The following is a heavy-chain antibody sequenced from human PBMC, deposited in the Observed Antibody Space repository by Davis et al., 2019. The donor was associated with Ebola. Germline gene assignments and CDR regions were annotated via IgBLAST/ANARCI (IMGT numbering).Heavy chain of an antibody. CDR2: ISYDGSNK. D-gene: IGHD1-20*01. CDR1: GFTFSSYA. J-gene: IGHJ3*02. V-gene: IGHV3-30-3*01. Sequence: PGGSLRLSCAASGFTFSSYAMHWVRQAPGKGLEWVAVISYDGSNKYYADSVKGRFTISRDNSKNTLYLQMNSLRAEDTAVYYCAKDRGNWKYAFDIWGQGTMVTVSS. CDR3: AKDRGNWKYAFDI.